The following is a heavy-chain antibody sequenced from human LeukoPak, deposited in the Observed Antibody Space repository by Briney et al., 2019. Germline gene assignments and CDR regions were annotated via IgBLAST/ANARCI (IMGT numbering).Heavy chain of an antibody. CDR2: IKQDGSEK. V-gene: IGHV3-7*05. CDR1: GFTFSSYW. CDR3: ARQIGYCSGGTCYFDY. Sequence: PGGSLRLSCAASGFTFSSYWMSWVRQAPGKGLEWVANIKQDGSEKYYVDSVKGRFTISRDNAKNSLYLQMNSLRAEDTAVYYCARQIGYCSGGTCYFDYWGQGTLVTVSS. D-gene: IGHD2-15*01. J-gene: IGHJ4*02.